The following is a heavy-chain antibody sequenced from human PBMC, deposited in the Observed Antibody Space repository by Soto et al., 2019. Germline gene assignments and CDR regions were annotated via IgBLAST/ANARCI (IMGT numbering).Heavy chain of an antibody. V-gene: IGHV3-33*01. Sequence: GGSLKLSCAASGFTFSSYGMHWVRQAPGKGLEWVAVIWYDGSNKYYADSVKGRFTISRDNSKNTLYLQMNSLRAEDTAVYYCARPENYYYYYLAVWGKGTTVTVSS. J-gene: IGHJ6*03. CDR2: IWYDGSNK. CDR3: ARPENYYYYYLAV. CDR1: GFTFSSYG.